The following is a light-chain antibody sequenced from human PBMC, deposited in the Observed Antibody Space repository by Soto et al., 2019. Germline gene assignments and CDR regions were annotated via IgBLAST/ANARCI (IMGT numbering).Light chain of an antibody. CDR3: ETWDSSLSAVV. Sequence: QSVLTQPPSVSAAPGQQVTISCSGGSSNIANYYVSCYQQFPGTAPRLLIYDDNERPSGIPDRFSGFKSGTSATLGITGLQTGDEADYYCETWDSSLSAVVFGGGTKVTVL. J-gene: IGLJ2*01. CDR2: DDN. CDR1: SSNIANYY. V-gene: IGLV1-51*01.